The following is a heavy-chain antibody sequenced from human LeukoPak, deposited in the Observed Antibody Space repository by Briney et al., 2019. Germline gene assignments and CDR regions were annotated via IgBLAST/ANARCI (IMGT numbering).Heavy chain of an antibody. CDR2: TRNKARSYTT. J-gene: IGHJ4*02. CDR1: GFTFSSYS. D-gene: IGHD5-24*01. V-gene: IGHV3-72*01. CDR3: ARTGPYNPLDY. Sequence: GGSLRLSCAASGFTFSSYSMNWVRQAPGKGLEWVARTRNKARSYTTEYAASVKGRFTILRDDSENSLYLQMNSLKAEDTAVYFCARTGPYNPLDYWGRGTLVTVSS.